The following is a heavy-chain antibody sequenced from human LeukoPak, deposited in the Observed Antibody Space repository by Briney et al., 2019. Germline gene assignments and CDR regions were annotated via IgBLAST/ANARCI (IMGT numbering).Heavy chain of an antibody. CDR3: ARSTYYYGSGSYQYYYYGMDV. Sequence: PGGSLRLSCAASGFTFSSYSMNWVRQAPGKGLEWVSSISSSSSYIYYADSVKGRFTISRDNAKNSLYLQMNSLRAEDTAVYYCARSTYYYGSGSYQYYYYGMDVWGQGTTVTVSS. CDR2: ISSSSSYI. D-gene: IGHD3-10*01. J-gene: IGHJ6*02. CDR1: GFTFSSYS. V-gene: IGHV3-21*01.